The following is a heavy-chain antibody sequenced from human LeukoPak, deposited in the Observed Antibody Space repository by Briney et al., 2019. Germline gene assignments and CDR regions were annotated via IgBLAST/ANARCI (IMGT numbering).Heavy chain of an antibody. CDR2: ISYDGSNK. Sequence: PGGSLRLSCAASGFTFSSYAMHWVRRAPGRGLVGGAVISYDGSNKYYADAVEGRFTISRDNSKNTLYLQMNSLRAEDTAVYYCARGIAAFDYWGQGTLVTVSS. J-gene: IGHJ4*02. V-gene: IGHV3-30-3*01. CDR3: ARGIAAFDY. D-gene: IGHD6-6*01. CDR1: GFTFSSYA.